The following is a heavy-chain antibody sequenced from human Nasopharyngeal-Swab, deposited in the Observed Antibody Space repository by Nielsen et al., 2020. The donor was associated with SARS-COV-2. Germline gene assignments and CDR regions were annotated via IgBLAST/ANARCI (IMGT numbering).Heavy chain of an antibody. CDR2: ISWNSGDV. CDR3: VKGSTGFYYQGMDV. J-gene: IGHJ6*02. CDR1: GFSFREYA. V-gene: IGHV3-9*01. Sequence: SLKISCAASGFSFREYAVHWVRQAPGKGLEWVSGISWNSGDVVYADSVKGRFTISRGNAKNSLYLQMNSLRAEDTALYYCVKGSTGFYYQGMDVWGQGTTVTVSS. D-gene: IGHD2-8*02.